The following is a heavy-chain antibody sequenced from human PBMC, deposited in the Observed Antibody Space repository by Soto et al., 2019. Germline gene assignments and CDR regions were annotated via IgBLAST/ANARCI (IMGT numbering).Heavy chain of an antibody. Sequence: TSETLSLTCTVSGGSVSRGNYYWSWIRQPPGKGLEWIGYIFYSGFTYNNPSLKSRVTMSVDTSKNQFSLNLTSVTVADTAVYYCARVYCGGDCSSFDFWGQGTLVTVSS. CDR3: ARVYCGGDCSSFDF. D-gene: IGHD2-21*02. CDR2: IFYSGFT. V-gene: IGHV4-30-4*08. CDR1: GGSVSRGNYY. J-gene: IGHJ4*02.